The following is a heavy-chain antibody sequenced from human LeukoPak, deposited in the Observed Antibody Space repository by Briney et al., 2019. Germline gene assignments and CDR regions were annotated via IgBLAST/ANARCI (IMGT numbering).Heavy chain of an antibody. V-gene: IGHV1-46*01. J-gene: IGHJ4*02. Sequence: ASVKVSCTASGYTFTSYYIHWVRQAPGQGLEWMGIINPGGGSPTYAQKFQSRVTMTRDTSTSTLYMELSSLRFEDTAVYYCARDPSRGDYWGQGTLVTVSS. CDR1: GYTFTSYY. CDR3: ARDPSRGDY. CDR2: INPGGGSP.